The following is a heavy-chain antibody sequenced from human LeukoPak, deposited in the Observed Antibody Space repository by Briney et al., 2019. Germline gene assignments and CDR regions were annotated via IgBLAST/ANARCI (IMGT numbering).Heavy chain of an antibody. V-gene: IGHV4-4*07. CDR1: GASVSSYF. J-gene: IGHJ3*02. CDR3: ARKDGDI. D-gene: IGHD5-24*01. Sequence: SETLSLTCTVSGASVSSYFWIWIRQSAGRGLEWIGRIDASGSTNFNPSLESRVTMSVDSSKNQFYLRLSSVTAADTALYYCARKDGDIWGQGTMVTVSS. CDR2: IDASGST.